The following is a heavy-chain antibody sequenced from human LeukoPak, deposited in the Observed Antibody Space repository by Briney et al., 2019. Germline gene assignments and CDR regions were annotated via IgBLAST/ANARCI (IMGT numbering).Heavy chain of an antibody. D-gene: IGHD3-22*01. Sequence: ASVKVSCKASGYTFTGYYMHWVRQAPGQGLEWMGWINPNSGGTNYAQKFQGRVTMTRDTSISTAYMELSRLRSDDTAVYYCARTSYYYDSSGYHADAFDIWGQGTMVTVSS. V-gene: IGHV1-2*02. CDR2: INPNSGGT. CDR3: ARTSYYYDSSGYHADAFDI. J-gene: IGHJ3*02. CDR1: GYTFTGYY.